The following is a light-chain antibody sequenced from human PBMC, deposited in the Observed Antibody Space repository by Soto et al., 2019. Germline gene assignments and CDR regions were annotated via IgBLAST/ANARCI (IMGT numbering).Light chain of an antibody. CDR2: GAS. V-gene: IGKV1-33*01. CDR3: QQYDNLPIT. CDR1: QAISYY. Sequence: DIQMTQSPSSLSASVGDRITLRCQASQAISYYLSWYQQKPGQAPNLLIYGASNLEPGVPSRFSGSGSGTDFSLTISSLQPEDIATYYCQQYDNLPITFGHGTRLEIK. J-gene: IGKJ5*01.